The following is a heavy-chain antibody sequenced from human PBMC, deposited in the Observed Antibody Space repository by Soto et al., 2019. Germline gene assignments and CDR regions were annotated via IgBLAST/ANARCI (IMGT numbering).Heavy chain of an antibody. Sequence: QVQLVQSGAEVKKPGASVKVSCKASGYTFTSYDINWVRQATGQGLEWMGWMNPNSGNTGYAQKFQGRVTMTRNTSISTAYMELSSLRSENTAVYYCARITVGATVWWFDPWGQGTLVTVSS. J-gene: IGHJ5*02. CDR3: ARITVGATVWWFDP. CDR1: GYTFTSYD. CDR2: MNPNSGNT. D-gene: IGHD1-26*01. V-gene: IGHV1-8*01.